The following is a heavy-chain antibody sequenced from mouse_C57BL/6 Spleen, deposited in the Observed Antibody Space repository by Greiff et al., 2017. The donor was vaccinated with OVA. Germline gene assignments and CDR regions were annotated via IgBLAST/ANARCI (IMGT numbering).Heavy chain of an antibody. J-gene: IGHJ3*01. Sequence: QVQLQQPGAELVRPGSSVKLSCKASGYTFTSYWMHWVKQRPIQGLEWIGNIDPSDSETHYNQKFKDKATLTVDKSSSTAYMQLSSLTSEDSAVYYCARGGDYEGLPYWGQGTLVTVSA. CDR3: ARGGDYEGLPY. CDR1: GYTFTSYW. V-gene: IGHV1-52*01. D-gene: IGHD2-4*01. CDR2: IDPSDSET.